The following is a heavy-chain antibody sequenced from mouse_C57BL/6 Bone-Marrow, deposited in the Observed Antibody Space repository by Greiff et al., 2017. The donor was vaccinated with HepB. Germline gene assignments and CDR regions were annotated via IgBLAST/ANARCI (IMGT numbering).Heavy chain of an antibody. D-gene: IGHD2-14*01. Sequence: EVKLVESGGDLVKPGGSLKLSCAASGFTFSSYGMSWVRQTPDKRLEWVATISSGGSYTYYPDSVKGRFTISRDNAKNTLYLQMSSLKSEDTAMYYCARRGVRRGVAYWGQGTLVTVSA. CDR3: ARRGVRRGVAY. CDR2: ISSGGSYT. J-gene: IGHJ3*01. CDR1: GFTFSSYG. V-gene: IGHV5-6*02.